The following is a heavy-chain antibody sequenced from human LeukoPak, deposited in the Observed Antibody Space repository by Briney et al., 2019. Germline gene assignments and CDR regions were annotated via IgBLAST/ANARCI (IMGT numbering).Heavy chain of an antibody. CDR3: ARERDSWDLLNW. D-gene: IGHD1-26*01. CDR1: GYTFTSYY. CDR2: MNPDSGNT. J-gene: IGHJ4*02. V-gene: IGHV1-8*02. Sequence: GASVKVSCKASGYTFTSYYINWVRQAPGQGLEWMGWMNPDSGNTGYAQKFQGRVTMTRDISISTAYMELSSLTSEDTAVYYCARERDSWDLLNWGGQGTLVTVSS.